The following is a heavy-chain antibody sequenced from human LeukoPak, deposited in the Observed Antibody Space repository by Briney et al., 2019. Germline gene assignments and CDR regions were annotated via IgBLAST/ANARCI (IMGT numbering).Heavy chain of an antibody. CDR2: INHSGST. V-gene: IGHV4-34*01. CDR1: GGSFSGYY. CDR3: AYTKRTRYSSSWYGFDY. D-gene: IGHD6-13*01. Sequence: SETLSLTCAVYGGSFSGYYWSWIRQPPGKGLEWIGEINHSGSTNYNPSLKSRVTISVDTSKNQFSLKLSSVTAADTAVYYCAYTKRTRYSSSWYGFDYWGQGTLVTVSS. J-gene: IGHJ4*02.